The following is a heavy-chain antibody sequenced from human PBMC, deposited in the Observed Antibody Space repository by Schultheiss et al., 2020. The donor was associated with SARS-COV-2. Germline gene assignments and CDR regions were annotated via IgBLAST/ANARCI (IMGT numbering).Heavy chain of an antibody. V-gene: IGHV3-30*03. CDR2: ISYDGSNK. Sequence: GGSLRLSCAASGFTFDDYGMSWVRQAPGKGLEWVAVISYDGSNKYYADSVKGRFTISRDNAKNSLYLQMNSLRAEDTAVYYCARAFDSSGWPLPLDYWGQGTLVTVSS. CDR1: GFTFDDYG. CDR3: ARAFDSSGWPLPLDY. J-gene: IGHJ4*02. D-gene: IGHD6-19*01.